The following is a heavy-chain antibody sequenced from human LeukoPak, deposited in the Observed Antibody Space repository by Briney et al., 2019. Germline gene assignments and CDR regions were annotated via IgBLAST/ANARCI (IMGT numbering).Heavy chain of an antibody. V-gene: IGHV1-69*01. Sequence: SVKVSCKASVGAFKSYAIDWVRQAPGQGLERMGGSKPIFGTTNFAPKFQGRVTIAADESTSTAYMELTSLKSEDTAVYYCARGTTVTTAVLVPNDAFDIWGQGTMVTVSS. J-gene: IGHJ3*02. CDR1: VGAFKSYA. D-gene: IGHD4-17*01. CDR3: ARGTTVTTAVLVPNDAFDI. CDR2: SKPIFGTT.